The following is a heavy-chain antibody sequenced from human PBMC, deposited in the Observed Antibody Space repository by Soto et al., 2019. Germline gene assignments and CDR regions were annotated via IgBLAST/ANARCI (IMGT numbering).Heavy chain of an antibody. CDR2: VNSDGDTT. D-gene: IGHD3-16*01. CDR3: ASNYAYAEGYYFYGIDV. J-gene: IGHJ6*02. CDR1: GFTFRNYW. Sequence: EVQLVESGGGLVQPGGSLRLSCAASGFTFRNYWMHWVRQAPGKGLAWVSRVNSDGDTTYYADSVKGRFTISRDNAKNTLHLQMNSLGAEDTAVYYCASNYAYAEGYYFYGIDVWGQGTTVTVSS. V-gene: IGHV3-74*01.